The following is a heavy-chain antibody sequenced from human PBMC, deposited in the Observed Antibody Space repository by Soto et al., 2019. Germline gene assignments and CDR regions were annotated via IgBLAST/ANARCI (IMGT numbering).Heavy chain of an antibody. CDR2: INHSGST. D-gene: IGHD4-17*01. CDR1: GGSFSGYY. Sequence: SETLSLTCAVYGGSFSGYYWSWIRQPPGKGLEWIGEINHSGSTNYNPSLKSRVTISVDTSKNQFSLKLSSVTAADTAVYYCARGHRYGAYYFDYWGQGTLVTVSS. J-gene: IGHJ4*02. V-gene: IGHV4-34*01. CDR3: ARGHRYGAYYFDY.